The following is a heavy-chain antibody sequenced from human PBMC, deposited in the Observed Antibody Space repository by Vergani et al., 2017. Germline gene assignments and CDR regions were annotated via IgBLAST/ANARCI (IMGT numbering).Heavy chain of an antibody. V-gene: IGHV4-39*01. CDR2: IYYAGST. CDR3: ATPHTVASPYMDV. D-gene: IGHD6-19*01. J-gene: IGHJ6*03. CDR1: GGSISRISYY. Sequence: LQLQESGPGLVKPSETLSLTCIVTGGSISRISYYGAWVRQPPGKGLEWIGSIYYAGSTYYNPSLKSRVTISVDTSKNQFSLKLSSVTAADSATYFCATPHTVASPYMDVWGQGITVNVSS.